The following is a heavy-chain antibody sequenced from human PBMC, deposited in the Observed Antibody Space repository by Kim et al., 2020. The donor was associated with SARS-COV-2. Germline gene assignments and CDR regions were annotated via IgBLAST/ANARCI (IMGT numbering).Heavy chain of an antibody. CDR2: IYYSGST. V-gene: IGHV4-61*01. J-gene: IGHJ6*02. CDR1: GGSVSSGSYY. CDR3: ARGASSTSCYGKCYYYYYGMDV. D-gene: IGHD2-2*01. Sequence: SETLSLTCTVSGGSVSSGSYYWSWIRQPPGKGLEWIGYIYYSGSTNYNPSLKSRVTISVDTSKNQFSLKLSSVTAADTAVYYCARGASSTSCYGKCYYYYYGMDVWGQGTTVTVSS.